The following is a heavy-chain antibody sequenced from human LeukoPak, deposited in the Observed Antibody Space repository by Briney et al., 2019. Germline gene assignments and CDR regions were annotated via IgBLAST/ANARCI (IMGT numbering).Heavy chain of an antibody. CDR3: ATENTIFGVVAYNESGY. CDR2: FDPEDGET. J-gene: IGHJ4*02. V-gene: IGHV1-24*01. CDR1: GYTLTELS. Sequence: ASVKVSCKVSGYTLTELSMHWVRQAPGKGLEWMGDFDPEDGETIYAQKFQGRVTMTEDTSTDTAYMELSSLRSEDTPVYYCATENTIFGVVAYNESGYWGQGTLVTVSS. D-gene: IGHD3-3*01.